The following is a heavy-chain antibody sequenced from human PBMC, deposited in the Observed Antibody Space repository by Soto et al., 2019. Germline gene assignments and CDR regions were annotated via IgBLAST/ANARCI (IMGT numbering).Heavy chain of an antibody. V-gene: IGHV1-18*01. J-gene: IGHJ6*02. D-gene: IGHD3-10*01. Sequence: SVKISCKSSGYTFTIYGITGVRKTTGQGLERMGWISAYNGNTNYAQKLQGRVTMTTDTSTSTAYMELRSLRSDDTAVYYCARDLGTMVRGVILSYYYYGMDVWGQGTTVTVSS. CDR2: ISAYNGNT. CDR3: ARDLGTMVRGVILSYYYYGMDV. CDR1: GYTFTIYG.